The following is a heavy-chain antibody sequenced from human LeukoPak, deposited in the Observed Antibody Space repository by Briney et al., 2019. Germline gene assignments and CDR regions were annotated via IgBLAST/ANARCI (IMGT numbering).Heavy chain of an antibody. D-gene: IGHD2-2*02. Sequence: ASVTVSFKGSGYTFTNYGISWVRQAPGQGREGMGWNSAYNGNRNYTQKLQGRGTITTDTSTSTAYMELRSLRSDDTAVYYCARDRTRYCSSTSCYRRHGMDVWGQGTTVTVSS. J-gene: IGHJ6*02. CDR3: ARDRTRYCSSTSCYRRHGMDV. CDR2: NSAYNGNR. V-gene: IGHV1-18*01. CDR1: GYTFTNYG.